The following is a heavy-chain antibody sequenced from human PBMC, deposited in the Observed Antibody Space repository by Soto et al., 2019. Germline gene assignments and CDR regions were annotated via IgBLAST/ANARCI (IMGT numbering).Heavy chain of an antibody. CDR1: GFTFNNFA. CDR2: ISHVGTGT. J-gene: IGHJ4*02. CDR3: AKDPDQLIESLGTTFDS. D-gene: IGHD1-7*01. Sequence: PGGSLRLSCEASGFTFNNFAMSWVRQPPGRGLEWVSTISHVGTGTYYADSVKGRFTISRDNSKNTVFLQMNSLGAEDTAIYYCAKDPDQLIESLGTTFDSWGQGTLVTVSS. V-gene: IGHV3-23*01.